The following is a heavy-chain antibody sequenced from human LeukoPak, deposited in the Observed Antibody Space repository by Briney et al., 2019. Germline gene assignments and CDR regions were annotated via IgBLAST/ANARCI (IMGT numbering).Heavy chain of an antibody. D-gene: IGHD6-19*01. Sequence: GGSLRLSCAASGFPFSTYNMNWVRQAPGKGLEWVSSITSSSGYIYYADSAKGRFTISRDNAKNSLFLQMNSLRAEDTAVYYCARSLGSGWIHLVEYWGQGTLVTVS. V-gene: IGHV3-21*01. CDR1: GFPFSTYN. CDR3: ARSLGSGWIHLVEY. CDR2: ITSSSGYI. J-gene: IGHJ4*02.